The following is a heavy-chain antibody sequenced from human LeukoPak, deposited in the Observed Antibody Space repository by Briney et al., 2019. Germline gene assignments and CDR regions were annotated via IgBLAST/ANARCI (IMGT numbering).Heavy chain of an antibody. CDR1: GGSFSGYY. V-gene: IGHV4-34*01. Sequence: SETLSLTCAVYGGSFSGYYWSWIRQPPGKGLEWIGEINHRGSTNYNPSLKSRVTISVDTSKNQFSLKLSSVTAADTAVYYCARVRAVAGPFDYWGQGTLVTVSS. CDR2: INHRGST. CDR3: ARVRAVAGPFDY. J-gene: IGHJ4*02. D-gene: IGHD6-19*01.